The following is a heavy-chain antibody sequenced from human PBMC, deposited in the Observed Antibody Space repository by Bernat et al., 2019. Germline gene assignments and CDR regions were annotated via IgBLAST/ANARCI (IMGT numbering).Heavy chain of an antibody. CDR3: ARSETGAAWFDA. Sequence: QLQLQESGPGLVKPSETLSLTCTVPGGSISSSNYYWGWIRQPPGKGLEWIGSIYYSGSTYYNPSLKSRVTISVDTSKNQFSLKLSSVAAADTAVYYCARSETGAAWFDAWGQGTLVTVSS. D-gene: IGHD6-19*01. CDR2: IYYSGST. V-gene: IGHV4-39*01. CDR1: GGSISSSNYY. J-gene: IGHJ5*02.